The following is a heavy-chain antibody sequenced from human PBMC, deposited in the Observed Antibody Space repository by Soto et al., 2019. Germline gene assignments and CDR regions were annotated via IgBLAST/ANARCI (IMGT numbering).Heavy chain of an antibody. Sequence: GASVKVSCKASGCTFISYGISWVRQAPGQGLEWMGWISTFNGKTNYAQNVQGRVTMTTDTSTTTAYMELRSLKSDDTAVYYCARDRVRKGSGYYPFYYWSQGTLVTVSS. CDR3: ARDRVRKGSGYYPFYY. CDR2: ISTFNGKT. J-gene: IGHJ4*02. V-gene: IGHV1-18*01. D-gene: IGHD3-22*01. CDR1: GCTFISYG.